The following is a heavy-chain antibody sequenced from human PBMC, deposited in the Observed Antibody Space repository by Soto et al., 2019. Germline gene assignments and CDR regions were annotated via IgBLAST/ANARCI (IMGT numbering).Heavy chain of an antibody. V-gene: IGHV4-39*07. Sequence: PSETLSLTCTVSGGSISSSSYYWGWIRQPPGKGLEWIGSIYYSGSTYYNPSLKSRVTISVDTSKNQFSLKLSSVTAADTAVYYCARERSYMVRGSNYYYGMDVWGQGTTVTVSS. D-gene: IGHD3-10*01. CDR1: GGSISSSSYY. CDR3: ARERSYMVRGSNYYYGMDV. J-gene: IGHJ6*02. CDR2: IYYSGST.